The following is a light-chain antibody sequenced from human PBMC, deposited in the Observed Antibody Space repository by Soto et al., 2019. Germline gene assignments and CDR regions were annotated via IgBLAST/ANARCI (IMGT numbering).Light chain of an antibody. CDR3: CSFASSSTYV. V-gene: IGLV2-11*01. CDR2: DVS. Sequence: QSVLTQPRSVSGSPGHSVTISCTGTSSDVGGYSYVSWYQQHPGKAPKLMISDVSKRPSGVPDRFSGSKFGNTASLTISGLQAEDEADYYCCSFASSSTYVFGTGTKLTV. J-gene: IGLJ1*01. CDR1: SSDVGGYSY.